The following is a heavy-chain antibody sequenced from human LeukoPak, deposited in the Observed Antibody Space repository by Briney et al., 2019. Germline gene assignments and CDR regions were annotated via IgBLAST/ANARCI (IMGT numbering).Heavy chain of an antibody. Sequence: GGSLRLSCAASGFTFSSYSMNWVREAPGKGLEWVSSISSSSSYIYYADSVKGRFAISRDNAKNTLYLQMNSLRAEDTAVYYCARAGRGLRYFDWLTYDYWGQGTLVTVSS. V-gene: IGHV3-21*01. CDR2: ISSSSSYI. CDR3: ARAGRGLRYFDWLTYDY. CDR1: GFTFSSYS. J-gene: IGHJ4*02. D-gene: IGHD3-9*01.